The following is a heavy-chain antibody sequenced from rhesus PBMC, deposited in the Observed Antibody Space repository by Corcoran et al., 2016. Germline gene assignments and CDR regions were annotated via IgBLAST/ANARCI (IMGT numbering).Heavy chain of an antibody. J-gene: IGHJ5-1*01. CDR1: GCSISGYYY. Sequence: QVKLQQWVEGLVKPSETLSLTCDVYGCSISGYYYWSWLRQAAGKGLEWIGKIDGHVASTNYNPSLKNRVTISKDTSKNQFSLKLSSVTAAYTAVYYCARDSGSYYYRNRFDVWGPGVLVTVSS. CDR2: IDGHVAST. D-gene: IGHD3-16*01. V-gene: IGHV4-73*01. CDR3: ARDSGSYYYRNRFDV.